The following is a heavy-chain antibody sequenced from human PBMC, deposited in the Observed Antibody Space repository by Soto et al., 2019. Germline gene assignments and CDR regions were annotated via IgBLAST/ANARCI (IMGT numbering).Heavy chain of an antibody. D-gene: IGHD3-16*01. J-gene: IGHJ2*01. Sequence: QVQLVQSGAEVKKPGSSVKVSCKASGGTFSSYAISWVRRAPGQGLEWMGGIIPIFGTANYAQKFQGRVTISADKSTSTAYMELSSLRSEDKAVYYCARDGGILGVWYFDLWGRGTLVTVSS. CDR3: ARDGGILGVWYFDL. V-gene: IGHV1-69*06. CDR1: GGTFSSYA. CDR2: IIPIFGTA.